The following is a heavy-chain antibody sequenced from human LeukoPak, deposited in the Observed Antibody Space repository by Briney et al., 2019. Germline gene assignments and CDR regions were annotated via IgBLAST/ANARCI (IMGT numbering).Heavy chain of an antibody. Sequence: SETLSLTCTVSGSSISSAHYWAWIRQPPGKGLEWIGSVYHSGSTYSNPSLKSRPTMSVDTSKNQFSLKLSSVTAADTAVYYCARDNTGFSPNWFDPWGQGTLVTVSS. J-gene: IGHJ5*02. CDR3: ARDNTGFSPNWFDP. CDR1: GSSISSAHY. V-gene: IGHV4-38-2*02. D-gene: IGHD5-18*01. CDR2: VYHSGST.